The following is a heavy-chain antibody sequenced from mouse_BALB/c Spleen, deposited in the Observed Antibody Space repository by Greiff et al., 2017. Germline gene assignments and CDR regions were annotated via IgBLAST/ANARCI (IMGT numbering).Heavy chain of an antibody. CDR1: GYTFTDYY. CDR2: IYPGSGNT. J-gene: IGHJ3*01. D-gene: IGHD2-4*01. CDR3: ARNYDGAWFAY. Sequence: QVQLKESGAELARPGASVKLSCKASGYTFTDYYINWVKQRTGQGLEWIGEIYPGSGNTYYNEKFKGKATLTADKSSSTAYMQLSSLTSEDSAVYFCARNYDGAWFAYWGQGTLVTVSA. V-gene: IGHV1-77*01.